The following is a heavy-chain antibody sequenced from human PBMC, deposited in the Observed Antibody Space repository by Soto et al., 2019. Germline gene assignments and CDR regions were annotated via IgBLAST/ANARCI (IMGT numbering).Heavy chain of an antibody. D-gene: IGHD1-26*01. CDR2: MNPNSGNT. Sequence: ASVKVSCKASGYTFTSYDIHWVRQATGQGLEWMGWMNPNSGNTGYAQKFQGRVTMTRNTSISTAYMEMSSLRAEDTAVYYCVKDNLHSGSYENWYFDLWGRGTLVTVSS. V-gene: IGHV1-8*01. J-gene: IGHJ2*01. CDR1: GYTFTSYD. CDR3: VKDNLHSGSYENWYFDL.